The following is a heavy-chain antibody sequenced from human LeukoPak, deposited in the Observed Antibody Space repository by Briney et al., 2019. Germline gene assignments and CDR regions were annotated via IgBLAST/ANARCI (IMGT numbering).Heavy chain of an antibody. J-gene: IGHJ3*02. CDR3: ARDRSYSTLDAFDI. Sequence: SETLSLTCTVSGGSISSGDYYWSWIRQPPGKGLEWIGYIYYSGSTYYNPSLKSRVTISVDTSKNQFSLKLSSVTAADTAVYYCARDRSYSTLDAFDIWGQGTMVTVSS. CDR1: GGSISSGDYY. V-gene: IGHV4-30-4*08. CDR2: IYYSGST. D-gene: IGHD5-18*01.